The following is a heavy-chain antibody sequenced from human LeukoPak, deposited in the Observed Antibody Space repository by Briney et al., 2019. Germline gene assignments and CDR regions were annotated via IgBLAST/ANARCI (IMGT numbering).Heavy chain of an antibody. Sequence: SETLSLTCAVYGGSFSGYYWSWIRQPPGKGLEWIGEINHSGSTNYNPSLKSRVTISVDTSKNQFSLKLSSVTAADTAVYYCARAPYRSSSDWYFELWGRGTLVTVSS. CDR3: ARAPYRSSSDWYFEL. CDR1: GGSFSGYY. CDR2: INHSGST. D-gene: IGHD6-6*01. V-gene: IGHV4-34*01. J-gene: IGHJ2*01.